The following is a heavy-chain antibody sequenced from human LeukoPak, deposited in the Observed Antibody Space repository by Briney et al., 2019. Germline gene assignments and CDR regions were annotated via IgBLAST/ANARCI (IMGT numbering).Heavy chain of an antibody. V-gene: IGHV3-53*01. CDR3: ARSGGAYCSGGSCYDYYGMDV. CDR2: IYSGGST. D-gene: IGHD2-15*01. Sequence: GGSLRLSCAAFEFTFSSYAMSWVRQAPGKGLEWVSVIYSGGSTYYADSVKGRFTISRDNSKNTLYLQMNSLRAEDTAVYYCARSGGAYCSGGSCYDYYGMDVWGQGTTVTVSS. CDR1: EFTFSSYA. J-gene: IGHJ6*02.